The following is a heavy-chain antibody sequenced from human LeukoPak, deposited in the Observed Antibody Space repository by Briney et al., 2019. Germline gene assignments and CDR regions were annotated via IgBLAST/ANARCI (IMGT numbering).Heavy chain of an antibody. Sequence: GGSLRLSCAASGFTFSSYWMHWVRQAPGKGLVWVSRLNNDGSSTNYADSVKGRFTISRDNSKNTLDLQMNSLRAEDTAVYYCARRLEYSGSKGVFDYWGQGTLVTVSS. CDR1: GFTFSSYW. CDR3: ARRLEYSGSKGVFDY. CDR2: LNNDGSST. D-gene: IGHD1-26*01. J-gene: IGHJ4*02. V-gene: IGHV3-74*01.